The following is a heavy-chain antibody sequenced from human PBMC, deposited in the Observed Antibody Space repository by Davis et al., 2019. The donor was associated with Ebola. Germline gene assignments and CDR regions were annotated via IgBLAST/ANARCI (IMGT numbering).Heavy chain of an antibody. CDR2: ISYDGSNK. J-gene: IGHJ1*01. CDR3: ARHRSGSSPRAYFQH. Sequence: GGSLRLSCAASGFTFSSYGMHWVRQAPGKGLEWVAVISYDGSNKYYADSVKGRFTISRDNSKNTLYLQMNSLRAEDTAVYYCARHRSGSSPRAYFQHWGQGTLVTVSS. D-gene: IGHD1-26*01. CDR1: GFTFSSYG. V-gene: IGHV3-30*03.